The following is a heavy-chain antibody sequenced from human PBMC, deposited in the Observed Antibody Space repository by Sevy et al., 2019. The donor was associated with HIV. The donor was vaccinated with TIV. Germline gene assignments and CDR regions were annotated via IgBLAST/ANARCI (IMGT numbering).Heavy chain of an antibody. D-gene: IGHD1-7*01. J-gene: IGHJ4*02. V-gene: IGHV3-7*01. CDR2: IKQDAGQK. CDR1: GFTFSKYW. CDR3: AREDGNYYSHY. Sequence: GGSLRLSCAASGFTFSKYWMGWVRQAPGKGLEWVANIKQDAGQKYYVDSVKGRYTISRDNAKNSLFLQMYSLRAEDTAVYFCAREDGNYYSHYWGQGTLATVSS.